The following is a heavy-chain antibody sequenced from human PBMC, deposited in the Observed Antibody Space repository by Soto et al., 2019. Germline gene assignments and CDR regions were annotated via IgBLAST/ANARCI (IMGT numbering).Heavy chain of an antibody. CDR1: GYTFTTYG. CDR3: ARDGERDTGLNFYYYLHGMDA. V-gene: IGHV1-18*04. J-gene: IGHJ6*02. D-gene: IGHD1-1*01. Sequence: ASVKVSCKASGYTFTTYGISWVRQAPGQGLEWMGWISPYNGTTKYAEKFQGEMTMTTDTATSTAYMDLRSLRSDDTAVYYCARDGERDTGLNFYYYLHGMDAWGRGTRVTSP. CDR2: ISPYNGTT.